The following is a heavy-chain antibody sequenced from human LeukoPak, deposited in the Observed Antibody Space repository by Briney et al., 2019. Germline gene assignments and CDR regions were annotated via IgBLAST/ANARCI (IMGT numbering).Heavy chain of an antibody. Sequence: SETLSLTCTVSGVSISSYYWSWIRQPPGKGLEWIGYIYYSGSTNYNPSLKSRVTISVDTSKNQFSLKLSSVTAADTAVYYCARTDSSGWWGYWGQGTLVTVSS. V-gene: IGHV4-59*01. J-gene: IGHJ4*02. D-gene: IGHD6-19*01. CDR1: GVSISSYY. CDR3: ARTDSSGWWGY. CDR2: IYYSGST.